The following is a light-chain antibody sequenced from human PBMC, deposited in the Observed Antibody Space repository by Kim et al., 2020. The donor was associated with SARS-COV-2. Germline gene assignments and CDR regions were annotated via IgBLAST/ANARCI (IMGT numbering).Light chain of an antibody. CDR3: SSYAGNNNLV. J-gene: IGLJ2*01. Sequence: GPSVTTSCTGTSSDVGCYDYVSWYQQHPGKAPKIIIYDVNKRPSGVPDRFSGSKSGNTASLTVSGLQAEDEAVYYCSSYAGNNNLVFGGGTQLTVL. CDR1: SSDVGCYDY. CDR2: DVN. V-gene: IGLV2-8*01.